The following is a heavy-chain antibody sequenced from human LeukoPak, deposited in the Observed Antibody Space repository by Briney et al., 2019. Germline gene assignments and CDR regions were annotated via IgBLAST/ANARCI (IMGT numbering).Heavy chain of an antibody. V-gene: IGHV4-59*01. CDR1: GGSISSYY. J-gene: IGHJ6*03. CDR3: AREGTDQYYYYYMDV. CDR2: IYYSGST. Sequence: PSETLSLTCTVSGGSISSYYWSWIRQPPGKGLEWIGYIYYSGSTNYNLSLKSRVTISLDTSKNQFSLKLSSVTAADTAVYYCAREGTDQYYYYYMDVWGKGTTVTVSS. D-gene: IGHD3-10*01.